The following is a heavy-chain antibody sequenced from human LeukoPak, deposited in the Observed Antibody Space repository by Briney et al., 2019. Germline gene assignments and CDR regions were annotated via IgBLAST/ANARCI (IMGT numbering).Heavy chain of an antibody. CDR1: GYTFTKYY. J-gene: IGHJ4*02. CDR2: ISAYNGDT. V-gene: IGHV1-18*01. Sequence: GASVKVSCKSSGYTFTKYYIIGARQAPGQGLEWMGWISAYNGDTNYAQKLQGRVTMTTDTSTSTAYMELRSLTSYDTAVYYCARWENRHYAGFDYWGQGTLVTVSS. CDR3: ARWENRHYAGFDY. D-gene: IGHD4-23*01.